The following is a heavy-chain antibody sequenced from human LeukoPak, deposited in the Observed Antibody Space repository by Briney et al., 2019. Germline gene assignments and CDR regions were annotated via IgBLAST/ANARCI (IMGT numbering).Heavy chain of an antibody. CDR3: ARWASYGRSGDY. Sequence: GGSLRLSCAASGFTFSSYAMSWVRQAPGKGLEWVSAISGSGGSTYYADSVKGRFAISRDNSKNTLYLQMNSLRAEDTAVYYCARWASYGRSGDYWGQGTLVTVSS. J-gene: IGHJ4*02. CDR2: ISGSGGST. D-gene: IGHD5-18*01. V-gene: IGHV3-23*01. CDR1: GFTFSSYA.